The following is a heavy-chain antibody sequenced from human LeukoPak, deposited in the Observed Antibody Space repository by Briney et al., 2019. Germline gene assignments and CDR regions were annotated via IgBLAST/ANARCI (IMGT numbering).Heavy chain of an antibody. J-gene: IGHJ4*02. CDR1: GFTFSDYW. CDR2: IKQDGYEK. V-gene: IGHV3-7*01. Sequence: GGSLRLSCAASGFTFSDYWMSWVRQTPEKGLEWVANIKQDGYEKYYVDSVKGRFTISRDNARNSLYLQMNNLRAEDTAVYYCARDKIVGPTTLDYWGQGTLVTVSS. CDR3: ARDKIVGPTTLDY. D-gene: IGHD1-26*01.